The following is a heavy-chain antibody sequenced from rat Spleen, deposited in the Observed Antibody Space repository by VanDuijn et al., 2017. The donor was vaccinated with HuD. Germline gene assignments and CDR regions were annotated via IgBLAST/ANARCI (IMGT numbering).Heavy chain of an antibody. CDR3: ARLDYGYTRYFDY. V-gene: IGHV5-25*01. D-gene: IGHD1-9*01. CDR2: ISTTGGST. J-gene: IGHJ2*01. CDR1: GFTFGDYD. Sequence: EVQLVESGGGLVHPGSSLELSCAASGFTFGDYDMAWVRQAPTKGLELVASISTTGGSTFYRDSVKGRFTVSRDNAKSTLYLQMDSLRSEDTATYYCARLDYGYTRYFDYWGQGFMVTVSS.